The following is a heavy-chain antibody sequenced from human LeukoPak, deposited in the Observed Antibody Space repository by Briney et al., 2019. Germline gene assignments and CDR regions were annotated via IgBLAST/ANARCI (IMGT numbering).Heavy chain of an antibody. V-gene: IGHV3-66*01. CDR1: GFTVSSNY. CDR2: IYSGGST. D-gene: IGHD2-15*01. Sequence: GGSLRLSCAASGFTVSSNYVSWVRQAPGKGLEWVSVIYSGGSTYYADSVKGRFTISRDNSKSTLYLQMNSLRAEDTAVYYCARDRDCSGGSCYEPAGWFDPWGQGTLVTVSS. CDR3: ARDRDCSGGSCYEPAGWFDP. J-gene: IGHJ5*02.